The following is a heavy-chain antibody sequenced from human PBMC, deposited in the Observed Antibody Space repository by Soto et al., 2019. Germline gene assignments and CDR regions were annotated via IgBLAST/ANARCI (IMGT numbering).Heavy chain of an antibody. D-gene: IGHD6-6*01. Sequence: PGGSLSLSCAASGFTFSSYSMNWVRQAPGKGLEWVSSISSSSSYIYYADSVKGRFTISRDKAKNSLYLQMNILRAEATAVYYCARGGSSALNYYYGMDVWGQGTTVTV. V-gene: IGHV3-21*01. J-gene: IGHJ6*02. CDR2: ISSSSSYI. CDR3: ARGGSSALNYYYGMDV. CDR1: GFTFSSYS.